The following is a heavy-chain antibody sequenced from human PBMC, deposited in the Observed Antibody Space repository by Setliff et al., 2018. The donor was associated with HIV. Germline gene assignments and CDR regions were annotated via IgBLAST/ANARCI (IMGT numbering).Heavy chain of an antibody. D-gene: IGHD2-15*01. V-gene: IGHV1-2*02. Sequence: GASVKVSCKASGYIFTGYYIHWVRQAPGQGLEWMGWINPNSGGTKYAQKFQGRVTMTRDTSTTTAYMELRRLRSDDTAIYYCARDLEITVVSPHSVRYGMDVWGQGTTVTVSS. CDR3: ARDLEITVVSPHSVRYGMDV. J-gene: IGHJ6*02. CDR1: GYIFTGYY. CDR2: INPNSGGT.